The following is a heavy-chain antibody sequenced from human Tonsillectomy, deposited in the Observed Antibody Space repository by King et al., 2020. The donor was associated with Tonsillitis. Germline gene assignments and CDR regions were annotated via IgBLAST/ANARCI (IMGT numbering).Heavy chain of an antibody. V-gene: IGHV3-21*01. D-gene: IGHD3-10*01. J-gene: IGHJ4*02. CDR3: ARVPGMIRGVNFDY. Sequence: VQLVESGGGLVKPGGSLRLSCAASGFSFSTYDMNWVREAPGKGLEWVSSISSTMRYIYYADSMKGRFTISRDNAKNSLYLQMNSLRVEDTAVYYCARVPGMIRGVNFDYWGQGTLVTVSS. CDR1: GFSFSTYD. CDR2: ISSTMRYI.